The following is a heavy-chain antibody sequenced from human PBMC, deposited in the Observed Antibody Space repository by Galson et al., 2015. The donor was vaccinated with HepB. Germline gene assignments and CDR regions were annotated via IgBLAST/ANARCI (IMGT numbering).Heavy chain of an antibody. CDR3: ARPLLSYDSSGYYY. V-gene: IGHV3-30*04. Sequence: SLRLSCAASGFIFSTYTIHWVRQAPGKGLEWLALISFDGSDKFYADSVKGRFTISRDNSKNTLYLQMNSLRAEDTAVYYCARPLLSYDSSGYYYWGQGTLVTVSS. CDR2: ISFDGSDK. CDR1: GFIFSTYT. J-gene: IGHJ4*02. D-gene: IGHD3-22*01.